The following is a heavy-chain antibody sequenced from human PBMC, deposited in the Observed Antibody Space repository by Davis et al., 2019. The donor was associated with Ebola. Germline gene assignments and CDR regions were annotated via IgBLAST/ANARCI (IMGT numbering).Heavy chain of an antibody. J-gene: IGHJ5*02. CDR2: ISWNSGSI. CDR3: ARLRAQLWLRVGWFDP. CDR1: GFTFDDYA. V-gene: IGHV3-9*01. Sequence: GGSLRLSCAASGFTFDDYAMHWVRHAPGKGLEWVSGISWNSGSIGYADSVKGRFTISRDNAKNSLSLQMNSLRAEDTAVYYCARLRAQLWLRVGWFDPWGQGTLVTVSS. D-gene: IGHD5-18*01.